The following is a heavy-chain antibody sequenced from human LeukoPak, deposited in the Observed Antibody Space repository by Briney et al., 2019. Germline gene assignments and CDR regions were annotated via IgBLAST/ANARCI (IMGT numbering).Heavy chain of an antibody. V-gene: IGHV4-59*01. D-gene: IGHD3-22*01. CDR1: SGSISTYY. CDR3: AREKAYYYDP. J-gene: IGHJ4*02. Sequence: SETLSLTCTVSSGSISTYYWSWIRQPPGKGLEWIGYIYHNGNTNYNPSLKSRVTLSVDTSKNQFSLKLSSVTAADTAVYYCAREKAYYYDPWGQGTLVTVSS. CDR2: IYHNGNT.